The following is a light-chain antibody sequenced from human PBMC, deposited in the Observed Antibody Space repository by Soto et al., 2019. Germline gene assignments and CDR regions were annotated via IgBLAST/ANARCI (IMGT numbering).Light chain of an antibody. CDR1: SSNIGSNI. J-gene: IGLJ2*01. Sequence: QSVLTQPPSASGTPGQRVTISCSGSSSNIGSNIVNWYQQLPGTAPKLLISSNNRRPSGVPDRFSGSKSGTSDSLAISGLQSEDEDDYYCAAWYDSLNGVVFGGGTKLTVL. CDR2: SNN. CDR3: AAWYDSLNGVV. V-gene: IGLV1-44*01.